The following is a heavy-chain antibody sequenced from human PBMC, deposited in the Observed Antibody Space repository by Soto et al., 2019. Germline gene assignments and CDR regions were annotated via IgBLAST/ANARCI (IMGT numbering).Heavy chain of an antibody. CDR3: AHNNLWDDNGGLHRS. CDR1: GFSLTTGGVG. Sequence: QITLKESGPTLVKPTQTLTLTCNFSGFSLTTGGVGVGWIRQPPGTALEWLALIYWNDDKQYSPSLKNRLTITKDTSKNQVVLTMTNMDPVDTATYYCAHNNLWDDNGGLHRSWGQGTLVTVSS. V-gene: IGHV2-5*01. J-gene: IGHJ4*02. CDR2: IYWNDDK. D-gene: IGHD3-22*01.